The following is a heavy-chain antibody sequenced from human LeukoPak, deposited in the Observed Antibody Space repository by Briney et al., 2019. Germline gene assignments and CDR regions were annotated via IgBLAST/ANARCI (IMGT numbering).Heavy chain of an antibody. CDR1: GGSISSSSYY. D-gene: IGHD6-6*01. J-gene: IGHJ4*02. CDR3: ARDGPSSIAAFLDY. CDR2: IYYSGST. V-gene: IGHV4-39*02. Sequence: SETLSLTCTVSGGSISSSSYYWGWIRQPPGKGLEWIGSIYYSGSTYYNPSLKSRVTISVDTSKNQFSLKLSSVTAADTAVYYCARDGPSSIAAFLDYWGQGTLVTVSS.